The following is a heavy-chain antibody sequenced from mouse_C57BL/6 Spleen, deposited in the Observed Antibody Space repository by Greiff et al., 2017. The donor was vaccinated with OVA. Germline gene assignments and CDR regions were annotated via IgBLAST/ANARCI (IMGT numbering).Heavy chain of an antibody. V-gene: IGHV1-81*01. CDR3: AIYYGSSYYFDY. CDR2: IYPRSGNT. Sequence: VKLVESGAELARPGASVKLSCKASGYTFTSYGISWVKQRTGQGLEWIGEIYPRSGNTYYNEKFKGKATLTADKSSSTAYMELRSLTSEDSAVYFYAIYYGSSYYFDYWGQGTTLTVSS. D-gene: IGHD1-1*01. CDR1: GYTFTSYG. J-gene: IGHJ2*01.